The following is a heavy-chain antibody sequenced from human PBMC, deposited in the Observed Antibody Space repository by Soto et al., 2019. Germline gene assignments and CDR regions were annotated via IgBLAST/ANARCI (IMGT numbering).Heavy chain of an antibody. V-gene: IGHV3-15*01. J-gene: IGHJ3*02. CDR3: TTDAPWYSSSWYWDAFDI. Sequence: GGALRLSCAASGFTFSNAWMSWVRQAPGKGLEWVGRIKSKTDVGTTDYAAPVKGRFTISRDDSKNTLYLQMNSLKTEDTAVYYCTTDAPWYSSSWYWDAFDIWGQGTMVTVSS. D-gene: IGHD6-13*01. CDR2: IKSKTDVGTT. CDR1: GFTFSNAW.